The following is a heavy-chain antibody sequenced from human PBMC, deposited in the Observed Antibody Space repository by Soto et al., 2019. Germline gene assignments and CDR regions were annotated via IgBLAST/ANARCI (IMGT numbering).Heavy chain of an antibody. J-gene: IGHJ6*02. CDR3: ARVGCSSTSCWPGDYYYYGMDV. Sequence: PGGSLRLSCAASGFTFSSYAMHWVRQAPGKGLEWVAVISYDGSNKYYADSVKGRFTISRDNSKNTLYLQMNSLRAEDTAAYYCARVGCSSTSCWPGDYYYYGMDVWGQGTTVTVSS. CDR1: GFTFSSYA. CDR2: ISYDGSNK. V-gene: IGHV3-30-3*01. D-gene: IGHD2-2*01.